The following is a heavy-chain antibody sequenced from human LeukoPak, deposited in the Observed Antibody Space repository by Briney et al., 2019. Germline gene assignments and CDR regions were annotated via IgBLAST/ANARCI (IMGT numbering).Heavy chain of an antibody. D-gene: IGHD2-2*01. CDR1: GFTFSSYA. J-gene: IGHJ4*02. Sequence: GGSLRLSCAASGFTFSSYAMSWVRQAPGKGLEWVSAISGSGGSTYYADSVKGRFTISRDNSKNTLYLQMNSLRAEDTAVYYCAKPHGRNIVVVPAAILSIDYWGQGTLVTVSS. V-gene: IGHV3-23*01. CDR2: ISGSGGST. CDR3: AKPHGRNIVVVPAAILSIDY.